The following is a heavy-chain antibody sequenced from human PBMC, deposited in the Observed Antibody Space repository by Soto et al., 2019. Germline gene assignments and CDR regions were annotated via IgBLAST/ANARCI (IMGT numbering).Heavy chain of an antibody. Sequence: SETLSLTCTVSGGSISSYYWSWIRQAPGKGLEWIGYIYYSGSTNYNPSLKSRVTISVDTSKNQFSLKLSSVTAADTAVYYCARYYGGYSDYWGQGTLVTVSS. V-gene: IGHV4-59*08. CDR1: GGSISSYY. J-gene: IGHJ4*02. CDR3: ARYYGGYSDY. D-gene: IGHD3-10*01. CDR2: IYYSGST.